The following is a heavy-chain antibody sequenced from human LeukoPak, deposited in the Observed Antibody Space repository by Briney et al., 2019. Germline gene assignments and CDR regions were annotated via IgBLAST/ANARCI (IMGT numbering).Heavy chain of an antibody. CDR2: IWYGGSNK. D-gene: IGHD2-15*01. CDR3: ARDYRYCSGGSCYDAFDI. V-gene: IGHV3-33*01. J-gene: IGHJ3*02. Sequence: GGSLRLSCAASGFTFSSYGMHWVRQAPGKGLEWVAVIWYGGSNKYYADSVKGRFTISRDNSKNTLYLQMNSLRAEDTAVYYCARDYRYCSGGSCYDAFDIWGQGTMVTVSS. CDR1: GFTFSSYG.